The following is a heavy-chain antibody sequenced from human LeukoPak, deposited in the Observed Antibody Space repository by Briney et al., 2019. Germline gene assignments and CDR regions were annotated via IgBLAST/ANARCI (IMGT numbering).Heavy chain of an antibody. V-gene: IGHV3-23*01. CDR3: ASDSGSYYRFDY. CDR1: GFTFSTFG. D-gene: IGHD1-26*01. Sequence: GGSLRLSCAASGFTFSTFGMHWVRQAPGKGLEWVSAISGSGGSTYYADSVKGRFTISRDNSKNTLYLQMNSLRAEDTAVYYCASDSGSYYRFDYWGQGTLVTVSS. CDR2: ISGSGGST. J-gene: IGHJ4*02.